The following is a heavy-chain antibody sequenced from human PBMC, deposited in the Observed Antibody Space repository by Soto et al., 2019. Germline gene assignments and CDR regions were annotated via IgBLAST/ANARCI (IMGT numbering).Heavy chain of an antibody. D-gene: IGHD2-2*02. CDR3: ARVRPAAIGYYFDY. CDR2: ISSSSSYT. CDR1: GFTFSDYY. Sequence: GGSLRLSCAASGFTFSDYYMSWIRQAPGKGLEWVSYISSSSSYTNYADSVKGRFTISRDNAKNSLYLQMNSLRAEDTAVYYCARVRPAAIGYYFDYWGQGTLVTVSS. V-gene: IGHV3-11*06. J-gene: IGHJ4*02.